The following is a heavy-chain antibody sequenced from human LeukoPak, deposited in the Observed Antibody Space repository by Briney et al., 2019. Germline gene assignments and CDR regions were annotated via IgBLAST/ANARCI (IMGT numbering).Heavy chain of an antibody. CDR2: ISSSGST. Sequence: SETLSLTCTVSGGSISSGSYYWSWIRQPAGKGLEWMGRISSSGSTNYNPSLKTRVTISMDTSKNQFSLKLTSATAADTALYYCARYGRGGFDPWGQGTLVTVSS. V-gene: IGHV4-61*02. CDR3: ARYGRGGFDP. CDR1: GGSISSGSYY. J-gene: IGHJ5*02. D-gene: IGHD3-16*01.